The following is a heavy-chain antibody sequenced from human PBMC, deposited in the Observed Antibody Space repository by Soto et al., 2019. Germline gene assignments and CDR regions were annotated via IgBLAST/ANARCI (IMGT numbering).Heavy chain of an antibody. Sequence: QVQLVESGGGVVQPGRSLRLSCAASGFTFSGYGMHWVRQAPGKGLEWVAVIWYDGSNKYYADSVKGRFTISRDNSKNTLYLQMNSLRAEDTAVYYCASERQVGATPGPFDYWGQGTLVTVSS. CDR2: IWYDGSNK. CDR1: GFTFSGYG. J-gene: IGHJ4*02. CDR3: ASERQVGATPGPFDY. V-gene: IGHV3-33*01. D-gene: IGHD1-26*01.